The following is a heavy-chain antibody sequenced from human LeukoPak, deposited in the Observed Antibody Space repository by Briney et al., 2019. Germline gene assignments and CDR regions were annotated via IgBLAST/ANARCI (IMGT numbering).Heavy chain of an antibody. CDR3: AKAVPKAVVTPSFDY. CDR2: ISGSGGST. V-gene: IGHV3-23*01. Sequence: PGGSLRLSCAASGFTFSSYAMSWVRQAPGKGLEWVSAISGSGGSTYSADSVKGRFTISRDNSKNTLYLQMNSLRVEDTAVYYCAKAVPKAVVTPSFDYWGQGTLVTVSS. D-gene: IGHD4-23*01. CDR1: GFTFSSYA. J-gene: IGHJ4*02.